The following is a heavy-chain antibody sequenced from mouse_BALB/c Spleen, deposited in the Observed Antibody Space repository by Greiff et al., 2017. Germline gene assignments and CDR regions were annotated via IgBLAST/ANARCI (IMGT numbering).Heavy chain of an antibody. D-gene: IGHD2-3*01. CDR3: ARDDGYLYAMDY. J-gene: IGHJ4*01. CDR2: IRNKANGYTT. Sequence: EVHLVESGGGLVQPGGSLRLSCATSGFTFTDYYMSWVRQPPGKALEWLGFIRNKANGYTTEYSASVKGRFTISRDNSQSILYLQMNTLRAEDSATYYCARDDGYLYAMDYWGQGTSVTVSS. CDR1: GFTFTDYY. V-gene: IGHV7-3*02.